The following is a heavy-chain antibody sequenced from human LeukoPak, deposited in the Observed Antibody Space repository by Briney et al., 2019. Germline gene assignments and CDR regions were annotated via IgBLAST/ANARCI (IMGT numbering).Heavy chain of an antibody. Sequence: GGSLRLSCAASGFTFSDFYMSWIRQAPGKGLEWVSFLSSSGSMIYYADSVKGRFTISRDNAKNSLYLQMNSLRAEDTAVYYCARSWAGGYFDYWGQGTLVTVSS. CDR2: LSSSGSMI. CDR1: GFTFSDFY. V-gene: IGHV3-11*01. D-gene: IGHD6-19*01. J-gene: IGHJ4*02. CDR3: ARSWAGGYFDY.